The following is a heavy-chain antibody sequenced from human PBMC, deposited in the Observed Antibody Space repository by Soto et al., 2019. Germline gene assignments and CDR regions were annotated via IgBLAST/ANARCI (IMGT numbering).Heavy chain of an antibody. CDR1: GDRFTTYA. D-gene: IGHD3-10*01. V-gene: IGHV1-69*18. CDR3: ARVRADRGFDY. Sequence: QVQLEQSGAEVKKPGSSVKVSCTASGDRFTTYAISWVRHAPGQGLEWVVTVLPVLGTTNYAQKLRGRVTITADESTSTAYMELGRLRSEDTDIYYCARVRADRGFDYWGQGTLVTVSS. J-gene: IGHJ4*02. CDR2: VLPVLGTT.